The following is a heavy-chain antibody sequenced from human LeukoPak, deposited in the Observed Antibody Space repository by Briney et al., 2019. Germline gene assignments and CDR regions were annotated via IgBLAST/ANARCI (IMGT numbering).Heavy chain of an antibody. CDR3: AKDPEGYSDY. J-gene: IGHJ4*02. V-gene: IGHV3-23*01. CDR2: ISLSGT. CDR1: GLTFSSSA. D-gene: IGHD3-22*01. Sequence: GGSLRLSCAASGLTFSSSAMSWVRQAPGEGRQWVSPISLSGTDYADSVKGRFTISRDNSQNTLYLQMNTLRPEDTAVYYCAKDPEGYSDYWGQGTLVTVSS.